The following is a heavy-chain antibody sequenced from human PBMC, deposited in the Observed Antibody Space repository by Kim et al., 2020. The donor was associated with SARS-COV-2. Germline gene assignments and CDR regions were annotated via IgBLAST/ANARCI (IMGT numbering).Heavy chain of an antibody. CDR2: IYPADSET. D-gene: IGHD3-16*02. CDR3: ARPNLGALSSANYFEY. CDR1: GYMFTRYW. J-gene: IGHJ4*02. V-gene: IGHV5-51*01. Sequence: GESLKISCQGSGYMFTRYWIGWVRQMPGKGLEWMGIIYPADSETRYSPSFEGHVTISVDKSTRTAYLQLPSLRASDTAMYYCARPNLGALSSANYFEYWGQGTLVTVSS.